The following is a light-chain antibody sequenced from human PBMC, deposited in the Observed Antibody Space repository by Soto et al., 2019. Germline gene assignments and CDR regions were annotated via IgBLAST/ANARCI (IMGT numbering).Light chain of an antibody. Sequence: DIQMTQSPSTLSASVGDRVTISCRAGQTLNRWLAWYQQKPGKAPHLLIYEASNLESGVPSRFSGSGSGTEFTLTISSLQPDDFATYYCQQYRSYWTFGQGTKVEIK. J-gene: IGKJ1*01. V-gene: IGKV1-5*03. CDR2: EAS. CDR3: QQYRSYWT. CDR1: QTLNRW.